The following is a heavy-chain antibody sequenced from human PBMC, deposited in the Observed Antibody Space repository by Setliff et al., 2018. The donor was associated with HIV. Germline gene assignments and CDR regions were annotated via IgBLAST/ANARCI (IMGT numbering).Heavy chain of an antibody. CDR1: GLTFSNCG. Sequence: GGSLRLSCATSGLTFSNCGMHWVRQAPGKGLEWVASIRSDGSNKYYADSVTGRFTISRDDSKNTLYLQINSLRAEDTAVYYCAKDARWNYVGFDYWGQGTLVTVSS. CDR3: AKDARWNYVGFDY. J-gene: IGHJ4*02. V-gene: IGHV3-30*02. CDR2: IRSDGSNK. D-gene: IGHD1-7*01.